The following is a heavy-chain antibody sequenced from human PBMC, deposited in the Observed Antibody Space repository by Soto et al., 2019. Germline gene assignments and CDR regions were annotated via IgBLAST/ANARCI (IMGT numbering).Heavy chain of an antibody. CDR2: ISCSGGST. CDR3: AKGPTIFGVVISFDYYYGMYV. D-gene: IGHD3-3*01. V-gene: IGHV3-23*01. CDR1: GFTSSTSA. J-gene: IGHJ6*02. Sequence: GGSLRLSCEASGFTSSTSAMSWVRQAPASGLECVSAISCSGGSTYYADSVKGRFTISRDNSKNTLYLQMNNLRAEDTAVYYCAKGPTIFGVVISFDYYYGMYVWGQGTTVTVYS.